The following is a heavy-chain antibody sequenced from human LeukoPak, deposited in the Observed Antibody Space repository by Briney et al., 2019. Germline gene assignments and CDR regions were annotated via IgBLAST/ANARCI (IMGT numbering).Heavy chain of an antibody. CDR3: TRRLDD. CDR2: ISWNSVSI. D-gene: IGHD3-16*01. Sequence: GGSLRLSCAASGFTFDDYAMHWVRQAPGKGLEWVSGISWNSVSIVYADSVKGRFTISRDNAQNSLYLQMNGLRVEDTAVYYCTRRLDDWGQGTLVTVSS. J-gene: IGHJ4*02. CDR1: GFTFDDYA. V-gene: IGHV3-9*01.